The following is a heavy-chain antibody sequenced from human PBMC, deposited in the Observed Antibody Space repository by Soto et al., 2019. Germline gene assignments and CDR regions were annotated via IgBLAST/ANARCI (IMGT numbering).Heavy chain of an antibody. CDR1: GGSFSGYY. CDR3: AGGRRFLEWLLVGGGRFDP. D-gene: IGHD3-3*01. J-gene: IGHJ5*02. CDR2: INHSGST. Sequence: QVQLQQWGAGLLKPSETLSLTCAVYGGSFSGYYWSWIRQPPGKGLEWIGEINHSGSTNYNPSLSIRVTISVDPSKNQFSRKLSSVTAADTAVYYCAGGRRFLEWLLVGGGRFDPWGQGTLVTVSS. V-gene: IGHV4-34*01.